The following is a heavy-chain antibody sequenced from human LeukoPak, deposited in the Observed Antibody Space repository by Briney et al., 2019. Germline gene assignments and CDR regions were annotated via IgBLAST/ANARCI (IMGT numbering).Heavy chain of an antibody. D-gene: IGHD3-22*01. CDR2: INRSGGST. CDR3: ARATDYYDSSGPRGAFDI. J-gene: IGHJ3*02. Sequence: ASVKVSCKASGYTFTSYYMHWVRQAPGQGLEWMGIINRSGGSTSYAQKFQGRVTMTRDTSTSTVYMELSSLRSEDTAVYYCARATDYYDSSGPRGAFDIWGQGTMVTVSS. V-gene: IGHV1-46*01. CDR1: GYTFTSYY.